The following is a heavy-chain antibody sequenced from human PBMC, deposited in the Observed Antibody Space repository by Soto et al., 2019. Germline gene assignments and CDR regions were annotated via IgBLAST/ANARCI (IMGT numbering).Heavy chain of an antibody. D-gene: IGHD3-22*01. CDR2: IYYSGST. CDR3: ASGSRSYYDSSGYYNY. CDR1: GGSISSYY. V-gene: IGHV4-59*01. Sequence: QVQLQESGPGLVKPSETLSLTCTVSGGSISSYYWSWIRQPPGKGLEWIGYIYYSGSTNYNPSLKSRVTISVDTSKNQFSLKLSSVTAPDTAVYYCASGSRSYYDSSGYYNYWGQGTLVTVPS. J-gene: IGHJ4*02.